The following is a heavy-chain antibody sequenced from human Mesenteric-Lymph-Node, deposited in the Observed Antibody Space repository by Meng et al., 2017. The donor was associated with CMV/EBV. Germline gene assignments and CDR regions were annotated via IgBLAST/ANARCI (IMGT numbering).Heavy chain of an antibody. V-gene: IGHV4-61*03. Sequence: SATSVMTGSCHAPWIRRAPATGLGWIGYVSSCRDSVTACYSTLRDHATIAMDASKNRFSVTLTAMTAEDTAGYYCAGEDRLDYFDPWGRGSLVTVSS. J-gene: IGHJ5*02. CDR3: AGEDRLDYFDP. CDR2: VSSCRDSVT. D-gene: IGHD3-9*01. CDR1: ATSVMTGSCH.